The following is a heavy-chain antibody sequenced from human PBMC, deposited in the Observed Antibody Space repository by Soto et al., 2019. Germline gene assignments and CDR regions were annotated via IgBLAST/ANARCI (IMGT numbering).Heavy chain of an antibody. D-gene: IGHD2-21*02. CDR1: GGAFNSFA. Sequence: ASVKVSCKTSGGAFNSFAISWVRLVPGQRLEWMGWINAGNGNTKYSQKFQGRVTITRDTSASTAYMELSSLRSEDTAVYYCARSIVVVTALDYWGQGTLVTSPQ. CDR2: INAGNGNT. CDR3: ARSIVVVTALDY. J-gene: IGHJ4*02. V-gene: IGHV1-3*01.